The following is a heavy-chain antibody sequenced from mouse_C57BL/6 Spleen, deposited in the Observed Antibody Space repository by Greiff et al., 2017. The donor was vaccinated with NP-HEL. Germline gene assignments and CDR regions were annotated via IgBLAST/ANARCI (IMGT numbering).Heavy chain of an antibody. J-gene: IGHJ2*01. CDR2: IDPSDSYT. D-gene: IGHD2-3*01. CDR1: GYTFTSYW. CDR3: ARKGDGYYLYFDY. Sequence: VQLQQPGAELVMPGASVKLSCKASGYTFTSYWMHWVKQRPGQGLEWIGEIDPSDSYTNYNQKFKGKSTLTVDKSSSTAYMQLSSLTSEDSAVYYCARKGDGYYLYFDYWGQGTTLTVSS. V-gene: IGHV1-69*01.